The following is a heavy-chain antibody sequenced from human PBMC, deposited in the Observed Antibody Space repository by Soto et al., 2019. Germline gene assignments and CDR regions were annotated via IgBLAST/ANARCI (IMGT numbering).Heavy chain of an antibody. Sequence: GASVKVSCKASGGTFSSYAINWVRQAPGQGLEWMGGIIPIFGTANYAQKFQGRVTITADKSTSTAYMELSSLRSEDTAVYYCARDQVVPAAFYYYYGMDVWGQGTTVTVSS. V-gene: IGHV1-69*06. J-gene: IGHJ6*02. CDR2: IIPIFGTA. CDR1: GGTFSSYA. CDR3: ARDQVVPAAFYYYYGMDV. D-gene: IGHD2-2*01.